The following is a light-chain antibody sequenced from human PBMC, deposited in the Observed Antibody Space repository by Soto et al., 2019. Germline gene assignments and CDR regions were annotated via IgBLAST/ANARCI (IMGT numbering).Light chain of an antibody. J-gene: IGKJ5*01. CDR3: QQRSKWPAT. CDR2: DAS. V-gene: IGKV3-11*01. Sequence: EIVLTQSPVTLSLSPGERATLSCRASQSVSSYLAWYQQRPGQAPGLLIYDASKRATGIPARFSGSGSGTDFSLTISSLEPEDFAVYSCQQRSKWPATFGQGTRLEIK. CDR1: QSVSSY.